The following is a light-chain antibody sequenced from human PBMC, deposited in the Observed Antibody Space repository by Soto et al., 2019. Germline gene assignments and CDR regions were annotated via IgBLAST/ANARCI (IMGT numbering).Light chain of an antibody. CDR3: CSYVGDFYV. Sequence: QSALTQPRSVSGSPGQSVAISCTGTTSDVGSYDYVSWYQQHPGKAPELIIFDVTKRPSGVPDRFSGSKSGNTASLTISGLQAEDEADYFCCSYVGDFYVFGSGTKVTVL. CDR2: DVT. V-gene: IGLV2-11*01. J-gene: IGLJ1*01. CDR1: TSDVGSYDY.